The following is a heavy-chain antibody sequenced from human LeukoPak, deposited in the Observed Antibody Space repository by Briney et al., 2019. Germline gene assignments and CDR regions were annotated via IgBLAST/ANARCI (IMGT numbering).Heavy chain of an antibody. CDR1: GGSISSYY. D-gene: IGHD3-3*01. CDR3: ARDARGWSGFDY. V-gene: IGHV4-4*07. J-gene: IGHJ4*02. CDR2: IYTTGNT. Sequence: SETLSLTCSVSGGSISSYYWSWIRQPAGKGREWIGRIYTTGNTDYNPSLKSRVTMSVDTSKNQFSLNLSSVTAADTAVYYCARDARGWSGFDYWGRGTLVTVSS.